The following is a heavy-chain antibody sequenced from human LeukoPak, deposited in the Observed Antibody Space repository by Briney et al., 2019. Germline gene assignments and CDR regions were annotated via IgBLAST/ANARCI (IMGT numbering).Heavy chain of an antibody. Sequence: PGGSLRLSCAASGFTFSSCAMHWVRRAPGKGLEWVAVISYDGSNKYYADSVKGRFTISRDNSKNTLYLQMNSLRAEDTAVYYCARGEGYYDSSGYYYYFDYWGQGTLVTVSS. V-gene: IGHV3-30-3*01. CDR3: ARGEGYYDSSGYYYYFDY. J-gene: IGHJ4*02. D-gene: IGHD3-22*01. CDR2: ISYDGSNK. CDR1: GFTFSSCA.